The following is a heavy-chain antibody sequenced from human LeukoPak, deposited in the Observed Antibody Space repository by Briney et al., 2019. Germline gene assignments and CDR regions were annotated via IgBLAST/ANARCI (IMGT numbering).Heavy chain of an antibody. D-gene: IGHD2-2*01. J-gene: IGHJ3*02. CDR2: ISADNGNT. CDR1: GYTFTSYA. V-gene: IGHV1-18*01. CDR3: ARPGKYCSSTSCSPNDAFDI. Sequence: ASVKVSCKTSGYTFTSYAISWVRQAPGQGLEWMGWISADNGNTNYAQRLQGRVTMTTDISTTTAYMELRSLRSDDTAVYYCARPGKYCSSTSCSPNDAFDIWGQGTVVTVSS.